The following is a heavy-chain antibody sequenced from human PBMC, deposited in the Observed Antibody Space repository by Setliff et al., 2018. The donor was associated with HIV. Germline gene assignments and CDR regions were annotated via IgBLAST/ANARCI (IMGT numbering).Heavy chain of an antibody. J-gene: IGHJ4*02. CDR1: GGSISSDNYY. CDR2: MYTSGST. D-gene: IGHD2-21*02. CDR3: ARGVPLLPPHY. Sequence: SETLSLTCTVSGGSISSDNYYWSWIRQPAGKGLEWIGRMYTSGSTNYNPSLKSRVNISVDTSKRQFSLKLSSVTAADTAVYYCARGVPLLPPHYWGQGTLVT. V-gene: IGHV4-61*02.